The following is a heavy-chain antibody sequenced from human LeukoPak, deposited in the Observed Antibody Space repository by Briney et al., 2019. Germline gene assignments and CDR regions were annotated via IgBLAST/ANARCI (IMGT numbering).Heavy chain of an antibody. Sequence: SETLSLTCAVYGGSFSGYYWSWIRQPPGKGLEWIGEINHSGSTNYNPSLKSRVTISVDTSKNQFSLKLSSVTAADTAVYYCARVNYCTNGVCSDFDYWGQGTLVTVSS. CDR1: GGSFSGYY. CDR2: INHSGST. J-gene: IGHJ4*02. D-gene: IGHD2-8*01. V-gene: IGHV4-34*01. CDR3: ARVNYCTNGVCSDFDY.